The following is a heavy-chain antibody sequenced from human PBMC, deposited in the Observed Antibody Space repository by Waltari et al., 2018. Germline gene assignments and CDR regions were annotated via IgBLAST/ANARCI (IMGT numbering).Heavy chain of an antibody. Sequence: EAQLVQSGGGLVQPGGSLTLYCAASGFTISRFWMTWLRQAPGQGLQWVGHIGSDGSDKYYVDAVKGRFTISRDNAENSLLLQMSSLRVEDTALYYCVGWNDPINSWGQGTLVAVSS. D-gene: IGHD1-1*01. J-gene: IGHJ4*02. CDR2: IGSDGSDK. CDR3: VGWNDPINS. CDR1: GFTISRFW. V-gene: IGHV3-7*01.